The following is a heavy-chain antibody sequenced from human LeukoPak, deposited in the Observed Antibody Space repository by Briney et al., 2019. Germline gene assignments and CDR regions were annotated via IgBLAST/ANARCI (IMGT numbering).Heavy chain of an antibody. CDR2: INPNSGGT. V-gene: IGHV1-2*06. CDR3: ARDLELRGPIDY. D-gene: IGHD4-17*01. Sequence: ASVKVSCKASGYTFTGYYIHWVRQAPGQGLEWMGRINPNSGGTNYAQKFQGRVTMTRDTSISTAYMELSRLRSDDTAVYYCARDLELRGPIDYWGQGTLVTVSS. J-gene: IGHJ4*02. CDR1: GYTFTGYY.